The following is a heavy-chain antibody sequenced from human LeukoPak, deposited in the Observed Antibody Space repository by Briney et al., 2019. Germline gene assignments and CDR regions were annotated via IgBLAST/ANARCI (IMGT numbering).Heavy chain of an antibody. D-gene: IGHD6-19*01. J-gene: IGHJ4*02. V-gene: IGHV4-34*01. Sequence: PAETLSLTCAVYGGSFSGYYWSWIRKPPGKGLERIGEINHSGSTNYNPSLKSRVTISVDTSKNQFSLKLSSVTAADTAVYYCASVGSGWSRDYWGQGTLVTVSS. CDR1: GGSFSGYY. CDR2: INHSGST. CDR3: ASVGSGWSRDY.